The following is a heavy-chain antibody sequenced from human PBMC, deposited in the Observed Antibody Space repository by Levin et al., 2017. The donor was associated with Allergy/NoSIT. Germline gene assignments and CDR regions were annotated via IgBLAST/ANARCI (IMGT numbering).Heavy chain of an antibody. D-gene: IGHD5-18*01. Sequence: AGESLKISCAASGFTFRSYSMNWVRQAPGKGLEWVSYISSSSSTIYYADSVKGRFTISRDNAKNSLYLQMNSLRAEDTAVYYCARGWGGYSYGHDYWGQGTLVTVSS. CDR1: GFTFRSYS. CDR2: ISSSSSTI. J-gene: IGHJ4*02. V-gene: IGHV3-48*01. CDR3: ARGWGGYSYGHDY.